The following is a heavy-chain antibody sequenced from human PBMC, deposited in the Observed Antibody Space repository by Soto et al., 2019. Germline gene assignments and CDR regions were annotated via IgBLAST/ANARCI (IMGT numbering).Heavy chain of an antibody. Sequence: ASVKVSCKASGYTFTGYYMHWVRQAPGQGLEWMGWINPNSGGTNYAQKFQGWVTMTRDTSISTAYMELSRLRSDDTAVYYCARDLGSGSWYFDYWGQGTLVTVSS. J-gene: IGHJ4*02. CDR1: GYTFTGYY. CDR3: ARDLGSGSWYFDY. CDR2: INPNSGGT. D-gene: IGHD6-13*01. V-gene: IGHV1-2*04.